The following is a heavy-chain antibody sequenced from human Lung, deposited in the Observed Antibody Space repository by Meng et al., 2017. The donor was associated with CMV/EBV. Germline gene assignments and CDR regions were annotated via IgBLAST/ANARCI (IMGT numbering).Heavy chain of an antibody. CDR1: GGTFSSYA. D-gene: IGHD2-2*02. CDR2: IIPIFSIA. Sequence: SVXVSXXASGGTFSSYAFSWVRQAPGQGLEWMGGIIPIFSIANYAQKFQGRVTITTDESTSTAYMELSSLRSEDTAVYYCARDRTGDCSSTSCYNYYYYYGMDVWGQGTXVNV. CDR3: ARDRTGDCSSTSCYNYYYYYGMDV. J-gene: IGHJ6*02. V-gene: IGHV1-69*05.